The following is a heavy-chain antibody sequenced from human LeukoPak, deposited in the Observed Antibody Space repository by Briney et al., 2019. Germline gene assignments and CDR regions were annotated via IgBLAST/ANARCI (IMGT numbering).Heavy chain of an antibody. CDR3: ARAPSDSSGYSSYYYYMDV. Sequence: SETLSLTCTVSGYTISSGYYWGWIRQPPGKGLEWIGSIYHSGSTYYNPSLKSRVTISVDTSKNQFSLKLSSVTAADTAVYYCARAPSDSSGYSSYYYYMDVWGKGTTVTVSS. J-gene: IGHJ6*03. CDR2: IYHSGST. CDR1: GYTISSGYY. D-gene: IGHD3-22*01. V-gene: IGHV4-38-2*02.